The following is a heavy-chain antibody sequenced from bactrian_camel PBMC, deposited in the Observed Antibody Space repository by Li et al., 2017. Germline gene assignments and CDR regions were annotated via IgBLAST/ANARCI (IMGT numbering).Heavy chain of an antibody. CDR2: LSTDRTI. CDR1: GFIFNRCA. J-gene: IGHJ4*01. D-gene: IGHD6*01. Sequence: HVQLVESGGGSVEPGGSLKLSCTVIGFIFNRCAMAWYRQAPGNGRELVASLSTDRTIKYSDSVKGRFTISQDNAKSTLYLQMNSLKPEDTAMYYCAVARALGRAGIGGRCSLPVCVWGQGTQVTVS. V-gene: IGHV3S53*01. CDR3: AVARALGRAGIGGRCSLPVCV.